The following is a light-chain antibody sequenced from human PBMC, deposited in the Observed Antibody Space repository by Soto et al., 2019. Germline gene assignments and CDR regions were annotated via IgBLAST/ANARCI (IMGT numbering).Light chain of an antibody. Sequence: DIQMTQSPSTLSGSVGDRVTITCRASQTISSWLAWYQQKPGKAPKLLIYKASTLKSGVPSRFSGSGSGTEFTLTISSLQSEDFATYYCQQFNSYPITFGQGTRLEI. V-gene: IGKV1-5*03. CDR2: KAS. J-gene: IGKJ5*01. CDR1: QTISSW. CDR3: QQFNSYPIT.